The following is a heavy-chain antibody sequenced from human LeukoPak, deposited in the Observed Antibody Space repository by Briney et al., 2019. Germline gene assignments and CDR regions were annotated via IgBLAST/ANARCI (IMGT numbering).Heavy chain of an antibody. D-gene: IGHD2-21*02. J-gene: IGHJ4*02. CDR3: ARDLKYCGGDCYSVY. V-gene: IGHV3-48*03. CDR2: ISGSGTTI. Sequence: PGGSLRLSCAASGFTFSSYEMNWVRQAPGKGLEWVSYISGSGTTIYYADSVKGRFTISRDNAKNSLYLQMNSLRAEDTAVYYCARDLKYCGGDCYSVYWGPGTLVTVSS. CDR1: GFTFSSYE.